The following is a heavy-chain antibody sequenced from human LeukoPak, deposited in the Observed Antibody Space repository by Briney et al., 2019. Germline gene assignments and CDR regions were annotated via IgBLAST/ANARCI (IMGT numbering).Heavy chain of an antibody. CDR3: ASSWDY. V-gene: IGHV3-64*01. CDR1: GFTFSSYA. J-gene: IGHJ4*02. Sequence: GGSLRLSCAASGFTFSSYAMHWVRQAPGKGLEYVSAISSNGGSTYYANSVKGRFTISRDSSKNTLYLQMGSLRAEDTAVYYCASSWDYWGQGTLVTVSS. CDR2: ISSNGGST.